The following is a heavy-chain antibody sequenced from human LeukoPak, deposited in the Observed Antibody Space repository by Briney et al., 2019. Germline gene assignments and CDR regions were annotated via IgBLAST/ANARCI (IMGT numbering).Heavy chain of an antibody. V-gene: IGHV3-53*01. D-gene: IGHD2-2*01. CDR1: GFTFSSYA. J-gene: IGHJ5*02. Sequence: GGSLRLSCAASGFTFSSYAMSWVRQAPGKGLEWVSVIYSGGSTYYADSVKGRFTISRDNSKNTLYLQMNSLRAEDTAVYYCARERCSSTSCYAGGWFDPWGQGTLVTVSS. CDR3: ARERCSSTSCYAGGWFDP. CDR2: IYSGGST.